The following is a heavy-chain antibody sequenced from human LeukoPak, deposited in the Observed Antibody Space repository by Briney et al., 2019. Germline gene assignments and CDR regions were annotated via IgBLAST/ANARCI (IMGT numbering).Heavy chain of an antibody. CDR2: MNPNSGNT. CDR3: AREYKQQLVSWFDP. D-gene: IGHD6-13*01. CDR1: GYTFTSYD. V-gene: IGHV1-8*01. J-gene: IGHJ5*02. Sequence: ASVKVSCKASGYTFTSYDINGVRQATGQGLEWMGWMNPNSGNTGYAQKFQGRVTMTRNTSISTAYMELSSLRSEDTAVYYCAREYKQQLVSWFDPWGQGTLVTVSS.